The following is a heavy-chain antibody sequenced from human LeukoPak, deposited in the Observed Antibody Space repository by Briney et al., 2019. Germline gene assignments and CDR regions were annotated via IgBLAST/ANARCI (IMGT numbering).Heavy chain of an antibody. D-gene: IGHD6-6*01. CDR1: GYSIGSAFY. CDR3: ARLGYSSSSINYFDY. CDR2: IYHSGST. Sequence: SETLSLTCTVSGYSIGSAFYWAWIRQSPGKGLEWMGSIYHSGSTYYNPSLKSRVTISVDTSKNQFSLKLSSVTAADTAVYYCARLGYSSSSINYFDYWGQGTLVTVSS. V-gene: IGHV4-38-2*02. J-gene: IGHJ4*02.